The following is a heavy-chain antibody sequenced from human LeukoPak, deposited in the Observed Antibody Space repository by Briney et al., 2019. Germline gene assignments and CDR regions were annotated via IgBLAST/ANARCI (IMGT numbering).Heavy chain of an antibody. D-gene: IGHD3-22*01. J-gene: IGHJ1*01. CDR1: RFTFSSFG. CDR3: ARDKSSSGYYRIGYFQH. Sequence: GGSLRLSCAASRFTFSSFGMHWVRQAPGKGLEWVAVISYVGRNKYYADSVKGRFTISRDNSKNTLYLQMNSLRAEDTAVYYCARDKSSSGYYRIGYFQHWGQGTLVTVSS. CDR2: ISYVGRNK. V-gene: IGHV3-30*03.